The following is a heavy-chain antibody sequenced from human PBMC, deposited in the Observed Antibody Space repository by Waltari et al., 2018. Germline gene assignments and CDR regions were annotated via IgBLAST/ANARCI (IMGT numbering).Heavy chain of an antibody. D-gene: IGHD2-2*01. Sequence: EVQLVESGGGLVQPGRSLRLSCAASGFTFDDYAMHWVRQAPGKGLEGVSGMSWNSGSIGYADSVKGRFTISRDNAKNSLYLQMNSLRAEDTALYYCARCSSTSCYGLYYFDYWGQGTLVTVSS. CDR2: MSWNSGSI. CDR1: GFTFDDYA. CDR3: ARCSSTSCYGLYYFDY. V-gene: IGHV3-9*01. J-gene: IGHJ4*02.